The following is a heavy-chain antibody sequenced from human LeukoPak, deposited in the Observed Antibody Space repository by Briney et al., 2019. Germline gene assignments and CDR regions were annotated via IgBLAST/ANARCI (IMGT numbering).Heavy chain of an antibody. D-gene: IGHD2-2*01. CDR3: ARAELGYCSSASCYLSAVIAFDI. Sequence: GGSLRLSCAASGFTFDDYAMHWVRQAPGKGLEWVSGISWNSGSIGYADSVKGRFTISRDNAKNSLYLQMNSLRAEDTALYYCARAELGYCSSASCYLSAVIAFDIWGQGTMVTVSS. CDR2: ISWNSGSI. V-gene: IGHV3-9*01. J-gene: IGHJ3*02. CDR1: GFTFDDYA.